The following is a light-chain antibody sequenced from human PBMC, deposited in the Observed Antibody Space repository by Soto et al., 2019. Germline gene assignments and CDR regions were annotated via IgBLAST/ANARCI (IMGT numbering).Light chain of an antibody. CDR3: CSYTGSSTPYV. CDR1: SSDVGAYDY. V-gene: IGLV2-14*01. Sequence: QSALPQPASVSGSPGQSIAISCTGTSSDVGAYDYVSWYQQYPGQAPKLMIYEVSNRPSGISDRFSGSKSGNTGSLTISGLQAEDEADYYCCSYTGSSTPYVFGTGTKLTVL. J-gene: IGLJ1*01. CDR2: EVS.